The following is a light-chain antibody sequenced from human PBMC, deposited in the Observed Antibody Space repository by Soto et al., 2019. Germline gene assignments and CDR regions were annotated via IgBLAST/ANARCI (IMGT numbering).Light chain of an antibody. CDR3: CSYAVSSTYV. J-gene: IGLJ1*01. V-gene: IGLV2-23*02. Sequence: SVLTQPASVTGAPGQSITISCTGTSSDVGTYDLVSWYQQHPGKAPKLMIYEVSKRPSGVSNRFSGSKSGNTASLKISGLQAEDEADYHCCSYAVSSTYVFGTGTKVTVL. CDR1: SSDVGTYDL. CDR2: EVS.